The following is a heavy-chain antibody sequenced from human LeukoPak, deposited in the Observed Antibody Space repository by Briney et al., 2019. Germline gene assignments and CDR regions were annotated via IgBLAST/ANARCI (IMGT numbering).Heavy chain of an antibody. CDR2: IYHSGST. CDR1: GYSISSGYY. J-gene: IGHJ5*02. CDR3: ARVLYGDHKAGWFDP. D-gene: IGHD4-17*01. V-gene: IGHV4-38-2*02. Sequence: SETLSLTCTVSGYSISSGYYWGWIRQPPGKGLEWIGSIYHSGSTYYNPSLKSRVTISVDTSKNQFSLKLSSVTAADTAVYYCARVLYGDHKAGWFDPWGQGTLVTVSS.